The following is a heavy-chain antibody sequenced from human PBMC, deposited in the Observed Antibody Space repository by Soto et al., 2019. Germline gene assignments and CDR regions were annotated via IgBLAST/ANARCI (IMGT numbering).Heavy chain of an antibody. CDR2: IYYSGSS. CDR3: ARYYCTSTTCYYFDY. Sequence: SETLSLTCTVSGGSISSYYWSWIRQPPGKGLEWIGYIYYSGSSNYNPSLKSRVTISVDTSKNQFSLKLNSVTAADTAVYYCARYYCTSTTCYYFDYWGQGTLVTVSS. J-gene: IGHJ4*02. D-gene: IGHD2-2*01. V-gene: IGHV4-59*01. CDR1: GGSISSYY.